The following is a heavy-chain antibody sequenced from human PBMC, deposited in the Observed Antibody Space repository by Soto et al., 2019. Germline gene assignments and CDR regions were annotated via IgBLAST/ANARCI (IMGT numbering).Heavy chain of an antibody. J-gene: IGHJ4*02. CDR2: TWSGGRGE. D-gene: IGHD6-19*01. CDR1: GFTFSHYG. CDR3: ARPYSSGWYQVGYFDY. V-gene: IGHV3-30*02. Sequence: GGSLRLSCAASGFTFSHYGIHWVRQAPGKGLEWVALTWSGGRGENYADSVRGRFTISRDNSKNTLYLQMNSLRAEDTAVYYCARPYSSGWYQVGYFDYWGQGTLVTVSS.